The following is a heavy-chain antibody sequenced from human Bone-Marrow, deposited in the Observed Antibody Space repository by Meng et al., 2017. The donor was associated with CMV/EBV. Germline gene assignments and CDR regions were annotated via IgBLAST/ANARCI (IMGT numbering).Heavy chain of an antibody. CDR2: ISSSSSTI. CDR3: ARDWGQQPAVGFQH. Sequence: GESLKISCAASGFTFSSYSMNWVRQAPGKGLEWVSYISSSSSTIYYADSVKGRFTISRDNAKNSLYLQMNSLRAEDTAVYYCARDWGQQPAVGFQHWGQGTLVTVSS. D-gene: IGHD6-13*01. J-gene: IGHJ1*01. CDR1: GFTFSSYS. V-gene: IGHV3-48*04.